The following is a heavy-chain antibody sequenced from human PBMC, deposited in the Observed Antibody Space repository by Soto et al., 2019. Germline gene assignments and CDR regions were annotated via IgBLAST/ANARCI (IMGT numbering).Heavy chain of an antibody. CDR1: GYTFTSYG. D-gene: IGHD3-22*01. CDR3: ATSNYDSSENWFDP. Sequence: ASVEVSCKASGYTFTSYGISWVRQAPGQGLEWMGWISAYNGNTNYAQKLQGRVTMTTDTSTSTAYMELRSLRSDDTAVYYCATSNYDSSENWFDPWGQGTLFTVSS. J-gene: IGHJ5*02. CDR2: ISAYNGNT. V-gene: IGHV1-18*01.